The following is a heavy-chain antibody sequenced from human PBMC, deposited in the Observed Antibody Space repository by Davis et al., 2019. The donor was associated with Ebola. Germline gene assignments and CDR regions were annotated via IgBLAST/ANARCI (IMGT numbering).Heavy chain of an antibody. CDR1: GFTFSTHA. Sequence: PGGSLRLSCAASGFTFSTHAMQWVRQAPGQGLEWVAVISYDGSNIHYGDSVKGRFTVSRDNSKDTLYLEMNSLRAEDTAVYYCVRDHDYGSGMGYLDYWGQGTLVTVSS. J-gene: IGHJ4*02. V-gene: IGHV3-30*04. D-gene: IGHD3-10*01. CDR2: ISYDGSNI. CDR3: VRDHDYGSGMGYLDY.